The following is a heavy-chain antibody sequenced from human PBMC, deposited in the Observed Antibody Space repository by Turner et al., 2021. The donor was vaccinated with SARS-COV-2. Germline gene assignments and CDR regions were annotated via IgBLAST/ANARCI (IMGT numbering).Heavy chain of an antibody. V-gene: IGHV1-24*01. CDR1: GYTLIELS. Sequence: QVQLVQSGAAVTKPGASVKVSCKVSGYTLIELSMHWVRQAPGKGLEWMGGFDPEDGETIYAQKFQGRVTMTEDTSTDTAYMELSSLRSEDTAVYYCATGYAYCGGDCSIHYWGQGTLVTVSS. CDR2: FDPEDGET. CDR3: ATGYAYCGGDCSIHY. D-gene: IGHD2-21*02. J-gene: IGHJ4*02.